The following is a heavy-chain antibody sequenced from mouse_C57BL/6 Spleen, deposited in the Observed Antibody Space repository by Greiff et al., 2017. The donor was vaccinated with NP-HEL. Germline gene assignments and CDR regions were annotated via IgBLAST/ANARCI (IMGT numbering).Heavy chain of an antibody. CDR2: INPNNGGT. Sequence: EVQLQQSGPELVKPGASVKIPCKASGYTFTDYNMDWVKQSHGKSLEWIGDINPNNGGTIYNQKFKGKATLTVDKSSSTAYMELRSLTSEDTAVYYWARSQGQIYYDYDGYAMDYWGQGTSVTVSS. V-gene: IGHV1-18*01. J-gene: IGHJ4*01. CDR3: ARSQGQIYYDYDGYAMDY. D-gene: IGHD2-4*01. CDR1: GYTFTDYN.